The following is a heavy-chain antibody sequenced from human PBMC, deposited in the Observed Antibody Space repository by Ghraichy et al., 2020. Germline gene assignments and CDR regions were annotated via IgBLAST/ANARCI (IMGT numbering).Heavy chain of an antibody. CDR2: ISGSGGST. CDR3: AKDGPTGYSSSWYEDY. J-gene: IGHJ4*02. Sequence: GGSLRLSCAASGFTFSSYAMSWVRQAPGKGLEWVSAISGSGGSTYYADSVKGRFTISRDNSKNTLYLQMNSLRAEDTAVYYCAKDGPTGYSSSWYEDYWGQGTLVTVSS. V-gene: IGHV3-23*01. CDR1: GFTFSSYA. D-gene: IGHD6-13*01.